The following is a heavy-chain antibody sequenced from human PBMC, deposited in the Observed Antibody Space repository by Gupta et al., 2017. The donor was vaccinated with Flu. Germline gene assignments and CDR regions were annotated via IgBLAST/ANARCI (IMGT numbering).Heavy chain of an antibody. Sequence: WVRQAPGEGLEWVGRSDPASGDTIYAHKFQGRATVTSNTSSNTLYMDLSRLTSADTSFYYCARDRNTIGEDHWGQGTLITVSS. D-gene: IGHD3-10*01. CDR2: SDPASGDT. CDR3: ARDRNTIGEDH. V-gene: IGHV1-2*06. J-gene: IGHJ4*02.